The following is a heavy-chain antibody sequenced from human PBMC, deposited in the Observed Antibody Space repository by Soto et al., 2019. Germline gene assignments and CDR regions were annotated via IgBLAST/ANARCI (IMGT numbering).Heavy chain of an antibody. Sequence: QVQLVESGGGVVQPGRSLTLSCVASGFTLSNYGMHWVRQAPGKGLEWVAVIWYDGTTTYSADFVMCRFSISRDNSKNALFLQLSSLRAEDTAVYYGARNVVSSGSSRWFDTWGRGTLVTVA. CDR1: GFTLSNYG. V-gene: IGHV3-33*01. J-gene: IGHJ5*02. CDR2: IWYDGTTT. D-gene: IGHD2-21*01. CDR3: ARNVVSSGSSRWFDT.